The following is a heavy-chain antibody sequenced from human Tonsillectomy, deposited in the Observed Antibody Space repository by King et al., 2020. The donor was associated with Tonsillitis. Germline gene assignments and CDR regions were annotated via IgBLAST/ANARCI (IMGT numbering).Heavy chain of an antibody. J-gene: IGHJ4*02. Sequence: EQLVQSGAEVKKPGASVKVSCKASGYTFTRYYMHWVRQAPGQGLEWMGIINPTGGSTRYAQKFQGRVTMTRDTSTSTVYMELSSLRSDDTAVYYCATDRPSPDWGQGTLVTVSS. CDR3: ATDRPSPD. CDR1: GYTFTRYY. V-gene: IGHV1-46*01. CDR2: INPTGGST.